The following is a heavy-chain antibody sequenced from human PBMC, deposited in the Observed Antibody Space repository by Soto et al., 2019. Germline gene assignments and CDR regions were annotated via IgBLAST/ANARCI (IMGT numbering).Heavy chain of an antibody. V-gene: IGHV4-59*08. CDR3: ARLKVVVTAAFDY. D-gene: IGHD2-21*02. CDR2: IYYSGSI. CDR1: GGSISSYY. Sequence: PSETLSLTCTVSGGSISSYYWSWIRQPPGKGLEWIGYIYYSGSINYNPSLKSRVTISVDTSKNQFSLKLSSVTAADTAVYYCARLKVVVTAAFDYWGQGTLVTVSS. J-gene: IGHJ4*02.